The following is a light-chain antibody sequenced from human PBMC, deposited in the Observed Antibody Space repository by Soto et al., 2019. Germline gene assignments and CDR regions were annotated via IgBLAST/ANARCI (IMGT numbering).Light chain of an antibody. J-gene: IGLJ2*01. V-gene: IGLV7-43*01. CDR3: LLYYGGAQLV. Sequence: QTVVTQEPSLTVSPGGTVTLTCASSTGAVTSGYYPNWFQQKPGQAPRAPIYSTSNKHSWTPARFSGSLLGGKAALTLSGVQPEDEAEYYCLLYYGGAQLVFGGGTQLTVL. CDR2: STS. CDR1: TGAVTSGYY.